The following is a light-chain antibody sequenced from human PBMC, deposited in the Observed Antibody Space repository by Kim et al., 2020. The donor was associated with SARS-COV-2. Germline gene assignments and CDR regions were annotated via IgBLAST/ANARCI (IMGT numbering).Light chain of an antibody. CDR3: QQYSNSPLT. CDR1: QSVSSGF. V-gene: IGKV3-20*01. CDR2: GAS. J-gene: IGKJ4*01. Sequence: EIELTQSPDTLSLSPGERATLSCRASQSVSSGFLAWYQQKHGQAPRLLIYGASSRATDIPDRFSGSGSGTDFTLTVSRLEPEDSAIYYCQQYSNSPLTFGVGTKVDIK.